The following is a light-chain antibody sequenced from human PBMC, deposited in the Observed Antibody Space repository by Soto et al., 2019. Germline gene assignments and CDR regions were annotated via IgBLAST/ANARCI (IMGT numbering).Light chain of an antibody. CDR2: AAS. CDR3: QQSYSTRWT. Sequence: DIQMTQSPSSLSASVGDRVTITCRASQSITTYLNWYQQQPGKAPNLLIYAASSLQSGVPSRFSGSGSGTDFSLTISSLQPEDFATYYCQQSYSTRWTFGQGTKVEIK. V-gene: IGKV1-39*01. CDR1: QSITTY. J-gene: IGKJ1*01.